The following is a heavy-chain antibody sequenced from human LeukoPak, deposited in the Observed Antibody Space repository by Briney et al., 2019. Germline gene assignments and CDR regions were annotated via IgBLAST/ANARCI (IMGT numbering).Heavy chain of an antibody. Sequence: SETLSLTCTVSGGSISSSSYYWGGIRDPRGRGVEWIGSIYYSGSTYYNPSLKSRVTISVDTSKNQFSLKLSSVTAADTAVYYCASDCSSTSCHDYWGQGTLVTVSS. D-gene: IGHD2-2*01. V-gene: IGHV4-39*01. J-gene: IGHJ4*02. CDR1: GGSISSSSYY. CDR3: ASDCSSTSCHDY. CDR2: IYYSGST.